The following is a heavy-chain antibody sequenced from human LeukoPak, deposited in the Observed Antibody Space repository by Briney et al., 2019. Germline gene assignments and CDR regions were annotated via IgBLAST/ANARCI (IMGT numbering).Heavy chain of an antibody. J-gene: IGHJ4*02. Sequence: GGSLRLSCAASGFTFDEYTMHWVRQAPGKGLEWVSGISWKSGTIGYADSVKGRFTISRDNSKNTLYLQMNSLRAEDTAVYYCRIGYSYYDYWGQGTLVTVSS. CDR1: GFTFDEYT. V-gene: IGHV3-9*01. CDR2: ISWKSGTI. CDR3: RIGYSYYDY. D-gene: IGHD5-18*01.